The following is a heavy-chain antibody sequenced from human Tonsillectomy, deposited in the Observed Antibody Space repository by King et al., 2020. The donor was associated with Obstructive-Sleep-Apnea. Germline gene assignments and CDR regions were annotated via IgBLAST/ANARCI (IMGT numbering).Heavy chain of an antibody. J-gene: IGHJ4*02. CDR1: GFTVISSG. CDR3: AKDNSNWSFDY. V-gene: IGHV3-30*02. CDR2: IRYDGSNE. Sequence: VQLVESGGGVVQPGGSLRLSCAASGFTVISSGMHWVRLAPGKGLVWVTSIRYDGSNEYYADSVKGRLSISRDNSKNTLFLQMNSLRTEDTAVYYCAKDNSNWSFDYWGQGILVTVSS. D-gene: IGHD6-13*01.